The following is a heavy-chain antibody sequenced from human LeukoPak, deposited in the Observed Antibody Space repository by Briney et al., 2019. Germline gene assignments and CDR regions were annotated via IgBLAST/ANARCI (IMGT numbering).Heavy chain of an antibody. D-gene: IGHD1-26*01. CDR3: AKDLEYSGSYYAFDI. J-gene: IGHJ3*02. CDR2: IYSGGST. CDR1: GFTVSSNY. Sequence: GGSLRLSCAASGFTVSSNYMSWVRQAPGKGLEWVSVIYSGGSTYYADSVKGRFTISRDDSKNTLYLQMNSLRAEDTAVYYCAKDLEYSGSYYAFDIWGQGTMVTVSS. V-gene: IGHV3-53*01.